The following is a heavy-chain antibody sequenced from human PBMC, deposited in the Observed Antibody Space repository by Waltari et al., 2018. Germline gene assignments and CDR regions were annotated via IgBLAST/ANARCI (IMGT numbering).Heavy chain of an antibody. CDR2: INTNTGNP. D-gene: IGHD6-13*01. J-gene: IGHJ5*02. CDR3: ASKYSSSTPETDNWFDP. V-gene: IGHV7-4-1*02. CDR1: GYTFTSYA. Sequence: QVQLVQSWSELKKPGASVKVSCKASGYTFTSYAMNWVRQAPGQGLEWMGWINTNTGNPTYAQGFTGRFVFSLDTSVSTAYLQISSLKAEDTAVYYCASKYSSSTPETDNWFDPWGQGTLVTVSS.